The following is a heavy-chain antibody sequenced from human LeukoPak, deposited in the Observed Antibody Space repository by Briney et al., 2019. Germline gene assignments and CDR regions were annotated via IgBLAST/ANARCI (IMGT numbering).Heavy chain of an antibody. CDR3: ARDRAIFGVVISDY. V-gene: IGHV3-48*01. Sequence: GESLKISCAASGFTFSSYSMNWVRQAPGKGLEWVSYISSSSSTIYYADSVKGRFTISRDNAKNSLYLQMNSLRAEDTAVYYCARDRAIFGVVISDYWGQGTLVTVSS. CDR1: GFTFSSYS. J-gene: IGHJ4*02. CDR2: ISSSSSTI. D-gene: IGHD3-3*01.